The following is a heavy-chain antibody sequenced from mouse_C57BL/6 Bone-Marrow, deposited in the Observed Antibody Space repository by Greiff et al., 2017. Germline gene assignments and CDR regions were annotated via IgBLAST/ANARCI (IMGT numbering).Heavy chain of an antibody. CDR3: GIRGAY. V-gene: IGHV5-12*01. CDR1: GFTFSDYY. J-gene: IGHJ3*01. Sequence: EVKLVESGGGLVQPGGSLKLSCAASGFTFSDYYMYWVRQTPEKRLEWVAYISNGGGSTYYPDTVKGRFTISRDNAKNTLYLQMGRLKAEDTAMDYCGIRGAYWGQGTLVTVSA. CDR2: ISNGGGST.